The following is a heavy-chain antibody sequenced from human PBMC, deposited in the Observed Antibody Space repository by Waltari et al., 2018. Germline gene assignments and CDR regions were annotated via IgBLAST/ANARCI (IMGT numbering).Heavy chain of an antibody. Sequence: EVQLVESGGVVVQPGGSLRLSCAASGFTFDDYAMHWVRQAPGKGLEWVSLISWDGGSTYYADSVKGRFTISRDNSKNSLYLQMNSLRSEDTAVYYCATVPYSGSYYVWGQGTLVTVSS. D-gene: IGHD1-26*01. J-gene: IGHJ4*02. CDR2: ISWDGGST. V-gene: IGHV3-43D*04. CDR1: GFTFDDYA. CDR3: ATVPYSGSYYV.